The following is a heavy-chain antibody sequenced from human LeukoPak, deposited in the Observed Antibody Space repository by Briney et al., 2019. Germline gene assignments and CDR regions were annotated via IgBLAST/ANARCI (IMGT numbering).Heavy chain of an antibody. CDR2: YTGDT. D-gene: IGHD6-19*01. J-gene: IGHJ3*01. CDR1: GDSISRFY. Sequence: AETLSLTCSVSGDSISRFYWSWVRQPPGKGLEWIGYTGDTNYNPSLKSRVTISLDASKSQFSLKLSSVTAADTAMYYCARVNIAVAGDASDVWGRGTMVTVSS. CDR3: ARVNIAVAGDASDV. V-gene: IGHV4-59*01.